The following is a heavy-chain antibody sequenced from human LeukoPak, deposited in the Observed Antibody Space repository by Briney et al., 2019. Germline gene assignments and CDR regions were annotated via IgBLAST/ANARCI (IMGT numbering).Heavy chain of an antibody. V-gene: IGHV3-30*02. CDR3: ATRGAPDYGDYSYAFDI. J-gene: IGHJ3*02. Sequence: GGSLRLSCAASGFTFSSYGMHWVRQAPGKGLEWVAFIRYDGSNKYYADSVKGRFTISRDNSKNTLYLQMNSLRAEDTAVYYYATRGAPDYGDYSYAFDIWGQGTMVTVSS. CDR2: IRYDGSNK. CDR1: GFTFSSYG. D-gene: IGHD4-17*01.